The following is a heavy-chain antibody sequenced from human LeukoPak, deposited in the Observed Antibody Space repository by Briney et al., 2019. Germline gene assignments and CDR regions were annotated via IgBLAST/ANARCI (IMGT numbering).Heavy chain of an antibody. CDR3: ARGHYYYDSSGYYDPTDAFDI. CDR2: IIPIFGTA. J-gene: IGHJ3*02. Sequence: SVKVLCKASGGTFSSYAILWVRQAPGLGLEWMGRIIPIFGTANYAQKFQGRVTITTDESTSTAYMELSSLRSEDTAVYYCARGHYYYDSSGYYDPTDAFDIWGQRTMVTVSS. V-gene: IGHV1-69*05. CDR1: GGTFSSYA. D-gene: IGHD3-22*01.